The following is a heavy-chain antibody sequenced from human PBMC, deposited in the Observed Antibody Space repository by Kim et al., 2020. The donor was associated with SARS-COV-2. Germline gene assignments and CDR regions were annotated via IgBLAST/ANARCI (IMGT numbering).Heavy chain of an antibody. D-gene: IGHD7-27*01. Sequence: SETLSLTCAVYGGSFSGYYWSWIRQPPGKGLEWIGEINHSGSTNYNPSLKSRVTISVDTSKNQFSLKLSSVTAADTAVYYCARVPGDRPFDYWGQGTLVT. V-gene: IGHV4-34*01. J-gene: IGHJ4*02. CDR3: ARVPGDRPFDY. CDR2: INHSGST. CDR1: GGSFSGYY.